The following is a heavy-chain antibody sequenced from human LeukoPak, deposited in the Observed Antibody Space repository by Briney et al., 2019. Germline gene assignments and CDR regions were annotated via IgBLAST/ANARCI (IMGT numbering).Heavy chain of an antibody. CDR1: GFTFSSYS. J-gene: IGHJ4*02. V-gene: IGHV3-21*01. CDR2: ISSSNSYI. CDR3: ARDQGLLVVAGRFGY. D-gene: IGHD6-19*01. Sequence: PGGSLRLSCAASGFTFSSYSMNWVRQAPGKGLEWVSSISSSNSYIYNADSVKGRFTISRDNAKNSLYLQMNSLRAGDTAVYYCARDQGLLVVAGRFGYWGQGTQVTVSS.